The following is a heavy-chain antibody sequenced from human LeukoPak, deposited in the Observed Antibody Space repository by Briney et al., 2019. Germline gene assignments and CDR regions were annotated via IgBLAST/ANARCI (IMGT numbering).Heavy chain of an antibody. Sequence: ASVKVSCKASGYTFTSYGISWVRQAPGQGLEWMGWISAYNGNTNYAQKLQGRVTMTTDTSTSTAYMELRSLRSDDTVVYYCARSFVPYDSNFWYGFDPWGQGILVTVSS. J-gene: IGHJ5*02. D-gene: IGHD6-13*01. CDR1: GYTFTSYG. CDR3: ARSFVPYDSNFWYGFDP. CDR2: ISAYNGNT. V-gene: IGHV1-18*01.